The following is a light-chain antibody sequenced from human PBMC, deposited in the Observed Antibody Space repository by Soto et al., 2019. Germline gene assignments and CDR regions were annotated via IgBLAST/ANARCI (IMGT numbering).Light chain of an antibody. CDR2: EVS. Sequence: QSVLTQPASVXASPGQSITISCTGTSSDVGGYNYVSWYQQHPGKAPKLMIYEVSNRPSGVSNRSSGSKSGNTASLTISGLQAEDEADYYCSSYTSSSTLYVFATGTKVTVL. J-gene: IGLJ1*01. V-gene: IGLV2-14*01. CDR3: SSYTSSSTLYV. CDR1: SSDVGGYNY.